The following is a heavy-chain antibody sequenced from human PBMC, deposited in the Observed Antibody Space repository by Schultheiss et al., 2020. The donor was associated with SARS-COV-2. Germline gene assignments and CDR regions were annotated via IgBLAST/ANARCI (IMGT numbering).Heavy chain of an antibody. CDR1: GYSFTSYW. Sequence: GESLKISCKGSGYSFTSYWISWVRQMPGKGLEWMGRIDPSDSYTNYSPSFKGQVTISADKSISTAYLQWSSLKASDTAMYYCARRGGFNFDSSGYFIDYWGQGTLVTVSS. CDR2: IDPSDSYT. CDR3: ARRGGFNFDSSGYFIDY. V-gene: IGHV5-10-1*04. D-gene: IGHD3-22*01. J-gene: IGHJ4*02.